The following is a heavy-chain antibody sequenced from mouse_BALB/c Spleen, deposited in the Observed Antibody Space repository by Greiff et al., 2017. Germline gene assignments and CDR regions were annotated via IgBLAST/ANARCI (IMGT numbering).Heavy chain of an antibody. Sequence: EVKLMESGPGLVKPSQTVSLTCTVTGISITTGNYRWSWIRQFPGNKLEWIGYIYYSGTITYNPSLTSRTTITRDTSKNQFFLEMNSLTAEDTATYYCARDFDTTWDYWGQGTTLTVSS. CDR3: ARDFDTTWDY. V-gene: IGHV3-5*02. D-gene: IGHD1-1*01. J-gene: IGHJ2*01. CDR1: GISITTGNYR. CDR2: IYYSGTI.